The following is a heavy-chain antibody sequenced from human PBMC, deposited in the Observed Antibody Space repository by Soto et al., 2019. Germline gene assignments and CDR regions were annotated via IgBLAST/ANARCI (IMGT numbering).Heavy chain of an antibody. Sequence: LRLSCAASGFTSSSYSMNWVRQAPGKGLEWVSSISSSSSTIYYADSVKGRFTISRDNAKNSLYLQMNSLRDEDTAVYYCARGQSIAARPIWFDPWGQGTLVTVSS. D-gene: IGHD6-6*01. CDR1: GFTSSSYS. CDR3: ARGQSIAARPIWFDP. CDR2: ISSSSSTI. J-gene: IGHJ5*02. V-gene: IGHV3-48*02.